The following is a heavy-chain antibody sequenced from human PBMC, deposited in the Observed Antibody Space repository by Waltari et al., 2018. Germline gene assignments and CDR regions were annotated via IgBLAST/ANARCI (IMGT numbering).Heavy chain of an antibody. V-gene: IGHV4-34*01. CDR1: GEPFSGSY. CDR3: SRGTDAYKSGNY. Sequence: QVQLQQWGAGLLKPSETLSLTCAVYGEPFSGSYWIWTRHSPGKGLEWIGEIHPSGNSHYNPSLKSRLSISGDASKIQFSLKLNSMTAADTAVYYCSRGTDAYKSGNYWGQGTLVSVSS. CDR2: IHPSGNS. D-gene: IGHD3-10*01. J-gene: IGHJ4*02.